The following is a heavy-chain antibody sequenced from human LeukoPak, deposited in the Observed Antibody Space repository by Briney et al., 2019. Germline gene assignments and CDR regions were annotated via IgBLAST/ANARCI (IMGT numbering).Heavy chain of an antibody. Sequence: ASVKLSCAASGYTFTGYYMHWVRQAPGQGLEWMGWINPNSGGTNYAQKFQGRVTMTRDTPNSTAYMELSRLRSDDTALYYCARDIDDFDWLYHYWGQRTLGTVSS. CDR2: INPNSGGT. V-gene: IGHV1-2*02. CDR3: ARDIDDFDWLYHY. CDR1: GYTFTGYY. J-gene: IGHJ4*02. D-gene: IGHD3-9*01.